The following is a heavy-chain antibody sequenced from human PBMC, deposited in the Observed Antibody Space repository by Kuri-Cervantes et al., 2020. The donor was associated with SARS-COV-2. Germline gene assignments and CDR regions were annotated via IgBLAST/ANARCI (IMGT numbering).Heavy chain of an antibody. Sequence: ASVKVSCKASGYTLTSYNINWVRQATGQGVEWMGWMNPNSGNTDYAQKFQGRVTITRNTYINTAYMELSSLRAEDTAVYYCARGQAEEYYYYLDDWGKGTTVTVSS. V-gene: IGHV1-8*03. CDR2: MNPNSGNT. J-gene: IGHJ6*03. CDR3: ARGQAEEYYYYLDD. CDR1: GYTLTSYN. D-gene: IGHD6-19*01.